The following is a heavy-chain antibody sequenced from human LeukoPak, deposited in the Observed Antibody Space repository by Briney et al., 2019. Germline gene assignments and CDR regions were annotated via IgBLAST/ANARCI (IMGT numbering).Heavy chain of an antibody. V-gene: IGHV4-59*08. CDR2: IYYSRST. J-gene: IGHJ3*02. Sequence: PSETLSLTCTVSGGSIRSYYWSWIRQPPGKGLEWIGYIYYSRSTNYNPSLKSRVTISVDTSKNQFSLKLSSVTAADTAVYYCARLTVTTYQDAFDIWGQGTMVTVSS. CDR3: ARLTVTTYQDAFDI. D-gene: IGHD4-11*01. CDR1: GGSIRSYY.